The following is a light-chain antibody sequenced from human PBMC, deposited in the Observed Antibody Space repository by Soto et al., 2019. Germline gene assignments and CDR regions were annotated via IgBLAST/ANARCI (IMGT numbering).Light chain of an antibody. CDR3: SSYTTSSTYV. Sequence: LTQPASVSGSPGQSITISCTGTSNDVGGYNYVSWYQQHLGKAPKLMIYEVSNRPSGISNRFSGSKSGNAASLTVSGLQAEDEADYYCSSYTTSSTYVFGTGTRSPS. J-gene: IGLJ1*01. CDR2: EVS. V-gene: IGLV2-14*01. CDR1: SNDVGGYNY.